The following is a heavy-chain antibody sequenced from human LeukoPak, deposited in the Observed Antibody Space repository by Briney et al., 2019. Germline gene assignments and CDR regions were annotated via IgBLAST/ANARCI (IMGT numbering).Heavy chain of an antibody. V-gene: IGHV3-48*03. J-gene: IGHJ6*02. CDR3: ASLLIGYGNYGMDV. Sequence: QPGGSLRLSCAASGFTFSSYEMNWVRQAPGKGLEWVSYISSSGSTIYYADSVKGRFTISRDNAKNSLYLQMNSLRAEDTAVYYCASLLIGYGNYGMDVWGQGTTVTVSS. D-gene: IGHD3-9*01. CDR1: GFTFSSYE. CDR2: ISSSGSTI.